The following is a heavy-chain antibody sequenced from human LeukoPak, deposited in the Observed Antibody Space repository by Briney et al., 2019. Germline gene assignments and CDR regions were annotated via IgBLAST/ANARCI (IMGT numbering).Heavy chain of an antibody. CDR1: GXTFSSYG. CDR3: ARRLLTGGVTDFFDF. D-gene: IGHD2-21*02. J-gene: IGHJ4*02. CDR2: ISYDGSNK. Sequence: GGSLRLSWAASGXTFSSYGMHWVRQAPGKGLEWVAVISYDGSNKYYADSVKGRFTISRDNSKNTLYLQMNTLTVEDTAIYYCARRLLTGGVTDFFDFWGQGALVTVSS. V-gene: IGHV3-30*03.